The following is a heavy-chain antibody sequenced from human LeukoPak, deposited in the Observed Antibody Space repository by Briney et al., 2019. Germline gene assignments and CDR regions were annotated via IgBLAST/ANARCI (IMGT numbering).Heavy chain of an antibody. CDR2: IYPGDSDT. V-gene: IGHV5-51*01. CDR1: GYSFTNYW. J-gene: IGHJ4*02. D-gene: IGHD2-2*01. Sequence: PGESLKISCKASGYSFTNYWIGWVRQMPGKGLEWMGIIYPGDSDTRYSPSFQGQVTISADKSIRTAYLQWNSLKASDTAIYYCVRHLSDITSCPNYWGPGTLITVAS. CDR3: VRHLSDITSCPNY.